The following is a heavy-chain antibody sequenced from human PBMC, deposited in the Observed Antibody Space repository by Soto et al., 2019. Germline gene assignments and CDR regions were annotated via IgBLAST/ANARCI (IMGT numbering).Heavy chain of an antibody. Sequence: QVQLQESGPGLVKPSETLSLTCAVSGDSISSNNWWSWVRQSPGKGLEWIGEISRSGSTNYNPSLKSRVIMSVDKSKNQVSLKLNSVTAADTAVYYCARNGYSGGWYHFDYWGQGTLVTVSS. CDR3: ARNGYSGGWYHFDY. V-gene: IGHV4-4*02. CDR2: ISRSGST. J-gene: IGHJ4*02. CDR1: GDSISSNNW. D-gene: IGHD6-19*01.